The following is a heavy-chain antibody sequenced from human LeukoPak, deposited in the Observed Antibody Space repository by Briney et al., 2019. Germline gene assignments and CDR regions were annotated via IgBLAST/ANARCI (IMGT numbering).Heavy chain of an antibody. D-gene: IGHD3-9*01. CDR2: IYYSGST. J-gene: IGHJ5*02. CDR1: GGSISSSSYY. Sequence: SETLSLTCTVSGGSISSSSYYWGWIRQPPGKGLEWIGSIYYSGSTYYSPSLKSRVTISVDTSKNQFSLKLSSVTAADTAVYYCARATYYDILTGQENWFDPWGQGTLVTVSS. V-gene: IGHV4-39*07. CDR3: ARATYYDILTGQENWFDP.